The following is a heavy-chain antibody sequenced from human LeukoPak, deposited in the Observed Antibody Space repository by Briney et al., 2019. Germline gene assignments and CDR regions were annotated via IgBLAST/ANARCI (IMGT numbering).Heavy chain of an antibody. D-gene: IGHD1-26*01. CDR2: IYYSGST. CDR1: GGSISSSSYY. CDR3: ARDRSGTSRDFDY. V-gene: IGHV4-39*07. J-gene: IGHJ4*02. Sequence: SETLSLTCTVSGGSISSSSYYWGWIRQPPRKGLEWIGSIYYSGSTYYNPSLKSRVTISVDTSKNQFSLKLSSVTAADTAVYYCARDRSGTSRDFDYWGQGTLVTVSS.